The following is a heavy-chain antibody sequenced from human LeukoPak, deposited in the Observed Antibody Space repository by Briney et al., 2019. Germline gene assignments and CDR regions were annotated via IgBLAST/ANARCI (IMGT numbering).Heavy chain of an antibody. V-gene: IGHV4-39*07. D-gene: IGHD6-6*01. CDR3: ARGSWEYSSSYWFDP. Sequence: PSETLSLTCTVSGGSISSSNYYWGWIRQPPGKGLEWIGSIYSSGSTYYNPSLKSRVTISVDTSKNQFSLKLSSVTAADTAVYYCARGSWEYSSSYWFDPWGQGTLVTVSS. CDR1: GGSISSSNYY. J-gene: IGHJ5*02. CDR2: IYSSGST.